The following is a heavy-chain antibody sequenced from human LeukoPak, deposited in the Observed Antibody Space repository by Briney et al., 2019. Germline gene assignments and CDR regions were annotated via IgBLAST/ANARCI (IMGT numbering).Heavy chain of an antibody. CDR2: ISAYNGNT. J-gene: IGHJ4*02. CDR3: ARGGYSYGSQISLGY. V-gene: IGHV1-18*04. Sequence: ASVKVSCKASGYNFTSYGVSWVRQAPGQGLEWMGWISAYNGNTNYAQKLQGRVTMTTDTSTSTAYMELRSLTSDDTAVYYCARGGYSYGSQISLGYWGQGTLVTVSS. CDR1: GYNFTSYG. D-gene: IGHD5-18*01.